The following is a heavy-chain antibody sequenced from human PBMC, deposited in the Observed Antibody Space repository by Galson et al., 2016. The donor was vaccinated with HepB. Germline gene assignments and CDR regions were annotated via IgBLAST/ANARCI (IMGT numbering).Heavy chain of an antibody. D-gene: IGHD2-2*01. CDR3: ARTDIVLIPAAGSGSFNWFDP. V-gene: IGHV4-4*02. Sequence: SETLSLTCAVSGVSIKTSNWWSWVRQPPGKGLEWNGEIYHSGSTHYNPSLKSRVTMSVDKSKNQFSLKLSSVTAADTAVYYCARTDIVLIPAAGSGSFNWFDPWGRGTLVTVSS. CDR1: GVSIKTSNW. CDR2: IYHSGST. J-gene: IGHJ5*02.